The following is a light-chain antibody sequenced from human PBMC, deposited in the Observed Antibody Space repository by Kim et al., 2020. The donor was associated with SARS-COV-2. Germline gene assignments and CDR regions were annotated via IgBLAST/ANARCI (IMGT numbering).Light chain of an antibody. Sequence: QRVTSAWTGGGSNIGPGYDVYWYQQIPGTAPELVIYGNSNRPSGVPDRFSGSKSGTSASLTITGLQAEDEADYYCQSYDSSLSDVVFGGGTQLTVL. CDR1: GSNIGPGYD. CDR2: GNS. V-gene: IGLV1-40*01. J-gene: IGLJ2*01. CDR3: QSYDSSLSDVV.